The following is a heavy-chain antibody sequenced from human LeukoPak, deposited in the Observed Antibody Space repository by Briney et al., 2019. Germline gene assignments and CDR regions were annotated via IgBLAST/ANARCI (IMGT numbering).Heavy chain of an antibody. CDR2: IYSGGST. D-gene: IGHD6-19*01. Sequence: GGSLRLSCVASGFTFSSSWMSWVRQAPGKGLEWVSVIYSGGSTYYADSVKGRFTISRDNSKNTLYLQMNSLRAEDTAVYYCARDTHSSGWYYFDYWGQGTLVTVSS. CDR3: ARDTHSSGWYYFDY. CDR1: GFTFSSSW. V-gene: IGHV3-53*01. J-gene: IGHJ4*02.